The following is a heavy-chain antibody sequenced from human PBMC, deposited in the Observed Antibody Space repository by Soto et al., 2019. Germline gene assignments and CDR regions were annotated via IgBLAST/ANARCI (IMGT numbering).Heavy chain of an antibody. CDR1: GGSFSGYY. CDR3: ARGARGSSSS. D-gene: IGHD6-6*01. J-gene: IGHJ5*02. CDR2: INHSGST. V-gene: IGHV4-34*01. Sequence: ASETLSLTCAVYGGSFSGYYWSWIRQPPGKGLEWIGEINHSGSTNYNPSLKSRVTISVDTSKNQFSLKLSSVTAADTAVYYCARGARGSSSSWGQGTLVTVS.